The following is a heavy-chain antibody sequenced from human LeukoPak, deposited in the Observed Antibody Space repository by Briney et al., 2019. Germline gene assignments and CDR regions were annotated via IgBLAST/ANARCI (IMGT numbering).Heavy chain of an antibody. CDR2: IKGDRSEK. CDR1: GLTFSRFY. D-gene: IGHD2/OR15-2a*01. Sequence: GGSLRLSCAASGLTFSRFYMSWVRQAPGKGLEWVANIKGDRSEKFYMDSVKGRFTISRDNVRESLSLQMNSLRVEDTAMYYCAVEYSNTPLGLDFWGQGTLVTVSS. V-gene: IGHV3-7*03. CDR3: AVEYSNTPLGLDF. J-gene: IGHJ4*02.